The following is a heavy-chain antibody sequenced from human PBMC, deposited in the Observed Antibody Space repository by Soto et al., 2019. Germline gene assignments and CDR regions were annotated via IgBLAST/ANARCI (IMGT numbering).Heavy chain of an antibody. CDR1: EYSFVSHW. CDR3: ARLCADCGGNCYSYYFDY. Sequence: GESLKISCKVSEYSFVSHWIAWVRQMPGKGLEWMGIIYPGDSDTRYSPSFKGQVTISHDKSINTAYLQWSSLEASDTAMYYCARLCADCGGNCYSYYFDYWGQGTLVTVSS. D-gene: IGHD2-21*01. V-gene: IGHV5-51*01. CDR2: IYPGDSDT. J-gene: IGHJ4*02.